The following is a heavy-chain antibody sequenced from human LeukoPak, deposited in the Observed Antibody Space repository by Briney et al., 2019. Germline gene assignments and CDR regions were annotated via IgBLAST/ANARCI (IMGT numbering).Heavy chain of an antibody. D-gene: IGHD1-20*01. CDR3: ATWTGITPY. CDR2: IRQDGNEI. Sequence: GGSLRLSCAASGFSFRNSWMSWVRQAPGKGLEWVANIRQDGNEIYYMDSVKGRFTISRDNAKNSLFLQMNSLRVEDTAVYYCATWTGITPYWGQGTLITVSS. CDR1: GFSFRNSW. J-gene: IGHJ4*02. V-gene: IGHV3-7*03.